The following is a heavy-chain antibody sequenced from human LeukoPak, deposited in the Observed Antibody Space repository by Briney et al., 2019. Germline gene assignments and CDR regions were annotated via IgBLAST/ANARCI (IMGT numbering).Heavy chain of an antibody. CDR2: IYHSGST. CDR1: GGSISSSNW. D-gene: IGHD5-24*01. J-gene: IGHJ4*02. CDR3: ARGGPRWLQGGRYFDY. V-gene: IGHV4-4*02. Sequence: SETLSLTCAVSGGSISSSNWWSWVRQPPGKGLEWIGEIYHSGSTNYNPSLKSRVTISVDKSKNQFSLKLSSVTAADTAVYYCARGGPRWLQGGRYFDYWGQGTLVTVSS.